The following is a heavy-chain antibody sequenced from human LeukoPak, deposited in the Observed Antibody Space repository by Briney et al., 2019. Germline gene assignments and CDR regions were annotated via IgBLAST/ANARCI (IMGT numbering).Heavy chain of an antibody. CDR1: RYIFTSYG. V-gene: IGHV1-18*04. CDR2: ICAYNGNT. Sequence: ASVKVSCKASRYIFTSYGISWVRQAPGQGLEWMGWICAYNGNTNYAQKLQGRVTMTTDTSTSTAYMELRSLRSDDKAVYYCARDGGSSWSFDYWGQGTLVTVSS. D-gene: IGHD6-13*01. J-gene: IGHJ4*02. CDR3: ARDGGSSWSFDY.